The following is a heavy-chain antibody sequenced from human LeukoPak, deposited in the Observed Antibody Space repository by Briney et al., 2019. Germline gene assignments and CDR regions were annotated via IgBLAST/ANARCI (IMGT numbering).Heavy chain of an antibody. CDR2: IKSKTDGGTT. V-gene: IGHV3-15*01. Sequence: GGSLRLSCAASGFTFSNAWMSWVRQAPGKGLEWVGRIKSKTDGGTTDYAAPVKGRFTISRDDSKNTLYLQMNSLKTEDTAVYYCTTTYYYDSSGYYYFGVAFDIWAKGQWSPSLQ. CDR3: TTTYYYDSSGYYYFGVAFDI. D-gene: IGHD3-22*01. J-gene: IGHJ3*02. CDR1: GFTFSNAW.